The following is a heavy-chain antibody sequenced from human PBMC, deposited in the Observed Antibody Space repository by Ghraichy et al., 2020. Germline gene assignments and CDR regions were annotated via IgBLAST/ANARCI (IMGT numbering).Heavy chain of an antibody. CDR1: GFTFSSYS. V-gene: IGHV3-21*01. CDR3: ARDNNPGGSSPFDY. D-gene: IGHD6-6*01. Sequence: GGSLRLSCAASGFTFSSYSMNWVRQAPGKGLEWVSSISSSSSYIYYADSVKGRFTISRDNARNSLYLQMNSLRAEDTAVYYCARDNNPGGSSPFDYWGQGTLVTVSS. J-gene: IGHJ4*02. CDR2: ISSSSSYI.